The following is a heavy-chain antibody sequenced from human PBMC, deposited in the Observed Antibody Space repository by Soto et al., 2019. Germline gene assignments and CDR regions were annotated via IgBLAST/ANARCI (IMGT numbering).Heavy chain of an antibody. CDR3: AKGPRRAVAGTERYFDY. CDR2: ITASGGTR. J-gene: IGHJ4*02. Sequence: EVQLLESGGGLVQPGGSLRLSCTPSGFTFSSYAMNWVRQAPGKGLEWVSAITASGGTRYYADSVNGRFTISRDNSKNTLHLQMNRLRAEDTAIYYCAKGPRRAVAGTERYFDYWGQGTLVTVSS. D-gene: IGHD6-19*01. CDR1: GFTFSSYA. V-gene: IGHV3-23*01.